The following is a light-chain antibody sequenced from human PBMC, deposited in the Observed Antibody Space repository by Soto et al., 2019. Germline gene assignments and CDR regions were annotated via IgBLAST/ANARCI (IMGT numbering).Light chain of an antibody. CDR3: QQYGTAPIT. CDR1: QSVNTN. J-gene: IGKJ5*01. V-gene: IGKV3-15*01. CDR2: GAS. Sequence: EIVLTHTPTTLSVSPGPSATLSCRASQSVNTNLDWYQQKPGQAPRLLIYGASRMATGIPARFSGSGAGRDFTLTISSLEPADFAIYYCQQYGTAPITFGQGTRREIK.